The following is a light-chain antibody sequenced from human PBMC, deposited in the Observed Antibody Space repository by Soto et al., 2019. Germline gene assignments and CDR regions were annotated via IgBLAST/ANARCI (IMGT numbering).Light chain of an antibody. CDR3: QQSYSPPPIT. V-gene: IGKV1-39*01. CDR2: AAS. Sequence: DIQKTHAPSSLCASVVDRVTITFRARQSISSYLNSYQKKPGKAPKLLIYAASRLPRGVPSRFSGSGSGTDFTLTIGGLQPEDFATYYCQQSYSPPPITFGQGTRLEIK. J-gene: IGKJ5*01. CDR1: QSISSY.